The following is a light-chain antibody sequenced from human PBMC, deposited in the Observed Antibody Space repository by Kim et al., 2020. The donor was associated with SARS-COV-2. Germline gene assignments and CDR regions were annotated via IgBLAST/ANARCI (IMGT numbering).Light chain of an antibody. Sequence: DIQMTQSPSTLSVSVGDRVTITCRASQSIGTWLAWYQQQPGKAPRLLIYEASNFDSGVPSRFSGSGSGTEFTLTISSLQTDDFASYYCQQYNRSPGLTFGGGTKVDIK. CDR2: EAS. CDR3: QQYNRSPGLT. J-gene: IGKJ4*01. V-gene: IGKV1-5*03. CDR1: QSIGTW.